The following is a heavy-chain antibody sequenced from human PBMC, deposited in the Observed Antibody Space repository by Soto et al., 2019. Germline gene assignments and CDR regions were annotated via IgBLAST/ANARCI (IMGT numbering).Heavy chain of an antibody. CDR2: IYYSGST. J-gene: IGHJ4*02. D-gene: IGHD6-13*01. CDR3: AILYSSSWWAFDY. V-gene: IGHV4-59*01. Sequence: SETLSLTCTVSGGSISSYYWSWIRQPPGKGLEWIGYIYYSGSTNYNPSLKSRVTISVDTSKNQFSLKLSSVTAADTAVYYCAILYSSSWWAFDYWGQGTLVTVSS. CDR1: GGSISSYY.